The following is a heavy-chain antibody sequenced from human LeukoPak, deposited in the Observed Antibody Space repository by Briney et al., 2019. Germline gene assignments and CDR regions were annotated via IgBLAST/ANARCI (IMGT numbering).Heavy chain of an antibody. V-gene: IGHV4-61*02. Sequence: PSETLSLTCTVSGGSISSGSYYWSWIRQPAGKGLEWIGRIYTSGSTNYNPSLKSRVTLSVDTSKNQFSLKLSSVTAADTAVYYCARDPGYSGYDWYFDYWGQGTLVTVSS. J-gene: IGHJ4*02. CDR3: ARDPGYSGYDWYFDY. D-gene: IGHD5-12*01. CDR2: IYTSGST. CDR1: GGSISSGSYY.